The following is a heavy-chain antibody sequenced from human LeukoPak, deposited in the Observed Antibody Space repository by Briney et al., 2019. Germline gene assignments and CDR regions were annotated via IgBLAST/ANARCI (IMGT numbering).Heavy chain of an antibody. CDR3: TKAYGSGSYTSPFDY. CDR1: GFTFDDYA. V-gene: IGHV3-9*01. Sequence: GGSLRLSCAAPGFTFDDYAMHWVRQAPGKGLEWVSGISWNSGRIGYADSVKGRFTISRDNAKNSLYLQMNSLRPEDTAFYYCTKAYGSGSYTSPFDYWGQGTLVTVSS. J-gene: IGHJ4*02. CDR2: ISWNSGRI. D-gene: IGHD3-10*01.